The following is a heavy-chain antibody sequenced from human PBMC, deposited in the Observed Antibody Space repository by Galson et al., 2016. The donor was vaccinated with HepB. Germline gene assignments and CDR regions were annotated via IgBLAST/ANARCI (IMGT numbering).Heavy chain of an antibody. CDR3: ARQRTLGYSYGPYHLDY. Sequence: TLSLTCTVSGGSISSGDYYWSWIRQHPGKGLEWIGYIYYSGSTYYNPSLKSRVTMSVDTSKNQFSLKLSSVTAADTAIYYCARQRTLGYSYGPYHLDYWGQGTLVTVSS. D-gene: IGHD5-18*01. J-gene: IGHJ4*02. CDR1: GGSISSGDYY. CDR2: IYYSGST. V-gene: IGHV4-31*03.